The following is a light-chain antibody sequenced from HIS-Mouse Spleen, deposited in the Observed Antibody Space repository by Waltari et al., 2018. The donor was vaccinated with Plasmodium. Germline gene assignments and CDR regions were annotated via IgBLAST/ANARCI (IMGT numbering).Light chain of an antibody. V-gene: IGKV3-15*01. CDR1: QSVSSN. CDR2: GAS. J-gene: IGKJ3*01. Sequence: EIVMTQSPATLSVSPGERATLSCRASQSVSSNLAWYQQKPGQAPRLLIYGASTRATGIPARFSGSESGTEFTLTISSLQSEDFAVYYCQQYNNLSFTFGPGTKVDIK. CDR3: QQYNNLSFT.